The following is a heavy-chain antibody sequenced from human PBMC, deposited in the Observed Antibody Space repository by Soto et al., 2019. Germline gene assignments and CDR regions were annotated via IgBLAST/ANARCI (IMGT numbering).Heavy chain of an antibody. CDR2: ISGSGSSR. V-gene: IGHV3-23*01. CDR3: AKELLRLGESLERYFDY. D-gene: IGHD3-10*01. Sequence: PGGSLRLSCAASGFTFSSYAMHWVRQAPGKGLEWVSAISGSGSSRYYADSAKGRFTISRDNSKNTLFLQLNSLRAEDTAVYYCAKELLRLGESLERYFDYWGQGTLVTVSS. J-gene: IGHJ4*02. CDR1: GFTFSSYA.